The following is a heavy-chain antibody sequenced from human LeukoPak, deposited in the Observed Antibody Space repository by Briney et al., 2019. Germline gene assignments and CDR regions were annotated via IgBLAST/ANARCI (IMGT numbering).Heavy chain of an antibody. D-gene: IGHD3-22*01. CDR2: INPSGGST. V-gene: IGHV1-46*01. Sequence: ASVKVSCKASGYTFTSYYMHWVRQAPGQGLEWMGIINPSGGSTSCAQKFQGRVTMTRDTSTSTVYMELSSLRSEDTAVYYCARVGYYYDSSGYYPYWGQGTLVTVSS. CDR1: GYTFTSYY. CDR3: ARVGYYYDSSGYYPY. J-gene: IGHJ4*02.